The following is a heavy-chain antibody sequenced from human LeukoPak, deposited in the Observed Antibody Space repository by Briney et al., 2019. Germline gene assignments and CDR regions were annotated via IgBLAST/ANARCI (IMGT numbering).Heavy chain of an antibody. V-gene: IGHV3-74*01. J-gene: IGHJ4*02. CDR3: ASGYTYVRLGDH. CDR2: TNLHGTTV. D-gene: IGHD5-18*01. CDR1: GLSFSNHW. Sequence: QTGGSLRLSCAVSGLSFSNHWMHWVRQAPGKGLVWVARTNLHGTTVDYADSVKGRFTISRDNAKNTLFLQMNSLRAEDTAVYYCASGYTYVRLGDHWGQGTLVTVSS.